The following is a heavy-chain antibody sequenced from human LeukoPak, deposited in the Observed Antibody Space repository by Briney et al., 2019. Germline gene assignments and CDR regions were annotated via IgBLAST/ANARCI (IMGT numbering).Heavy chain of an antibody. CDR2: IYYGGST. CDR3: ARLLTLYYYGSGSPYDAFDI. CDR1: GGSISSSSYY. Sequence: SETLSLTCTVSGGSISSSSYYWCWIRQPPRKRLEWVGRIYYGGSTYYNPSLKSGATLSVDSSKHQFSLQRSSVTAADTAVYYCARLLTLYYYGSGSPYDAFDIWGQGTMVTVSS. V-gene: IGHV4-39*01. D-gene: IGHD3-10*01. J-gene: IGHJ3*02.